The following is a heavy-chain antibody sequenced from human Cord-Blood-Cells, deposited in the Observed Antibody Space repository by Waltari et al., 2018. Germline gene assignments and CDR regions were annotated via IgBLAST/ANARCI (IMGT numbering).Heavy chain of an antibody. J-gene: IGHJ5*02. CDR3: ARDLGGCSGGSCYSENWFDP. Sequence: QVQLVQSGAEVKKPGASVKVSCKALGYTFTSYGISLVGQAPGQGLRWMGWISAYNGNTNYAQKLQGRVTMTTDTSTSTAYMELRSLRSDDTAVYYCARDLGGCSGGSCYSENWFDPWGQGTLVTVSS. V-gene: IGHV1-18*01. CDR1: GYTFTSYG. CDR2: ISAYNGNT. D-gene: IGHD2-15*01.